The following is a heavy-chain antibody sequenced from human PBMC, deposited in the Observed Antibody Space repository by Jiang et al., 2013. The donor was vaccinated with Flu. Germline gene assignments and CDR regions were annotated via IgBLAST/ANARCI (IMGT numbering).Heavy chain of an antibody. CDR3: ARAPRYCSGGSCPRGVYYYFYGMDV. Sequence: KPTQTLTLTCTFSGFSLSTSGMCVSWIRQPPGKALEWLALIDWDDDKYYSTSLKTRLTISKDTSKNQVVLTMTNMDPVDTATYYCARAPRYCSGGSCPRGVYYYFYGMDVWGQGTTVTVSS. V-gene: IGHV2-70*01. CDR2: IDWDDDK. D-gene: IGHD2-15*01. J-gene: IGHJ6*02. CDR1: GFSLSTSGMC.